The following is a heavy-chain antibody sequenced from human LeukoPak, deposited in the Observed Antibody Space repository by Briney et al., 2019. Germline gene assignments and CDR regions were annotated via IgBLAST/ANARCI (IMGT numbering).Heavy chain of an antibody. Sequence: SETLSLTCTVSGGSISSYYWSWIRQPPGKGLEWIGYIYYSGSTNYNPSLKSRVTISVDTSKNQFSLKLSSVTAADTAVYYCASLEGSPSEGGRLSWGQGTLVTVSS. D-gene: IGHD1-1*01. J-gene: IGHJ4*02. V-gene: IGHV4-59*01. CDR2: IYYSGST. CDR1: GGSISSYY. CDR3: ASLEGSPSEGGRLS.